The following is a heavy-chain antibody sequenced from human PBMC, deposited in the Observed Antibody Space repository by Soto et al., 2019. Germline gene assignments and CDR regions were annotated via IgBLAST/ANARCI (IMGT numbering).Heavy chain of an antibody. CDR3: ARDLVPPPGYCSGGSCYSDYYYGMDV. CDR2: VYHTGST. D-gene: IGHD2-15*01. J-gene: IGHJ6*02. CDR1: GGSISSTNW. Sequence: SETLSLTCVVSGGSISSTNWWTWVRQTPGKGLEWIGEVYHTGSTKYNPSLKSRVTISVDTSKNQFSLKLSSVTAADTAVYYCARDLVPPPGYCSGGSCYSDYYYGMDVWGQGTTVTVSS. V-gene: IGHV4-4*02.